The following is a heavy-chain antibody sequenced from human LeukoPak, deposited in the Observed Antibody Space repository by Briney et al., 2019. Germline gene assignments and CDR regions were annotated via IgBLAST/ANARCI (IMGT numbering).Heavy chain of an antibody. D-gene: IGHD3-3*01. CDR3: ASGSMTIFAVDLYYFDS. CDR2: INPNSGDT. V-gene: IGHV1-2*02. J-gene: IGHJ4*02. CDR1: GYTFTGYY. Sequence: GASVKVSCKASGYTFTGYYMHWVRQAPGQGLGWMGWINPNSGDTNNAQKFQGRVTLTRDTSISTAYMELSSLRSDDTAGYYCASGSMTIFAVDLYYFDSWGQGALVTVSS.